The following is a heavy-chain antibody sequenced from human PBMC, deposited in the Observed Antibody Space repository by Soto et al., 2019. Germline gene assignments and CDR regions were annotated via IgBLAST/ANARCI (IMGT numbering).Heavy chain of an antibody. CDR2: IGTAGDT. Sequence: HPGGSLRLSCAASGFTFSSYDMHWVRQATGKGLEWVSAIGTAGDTYYPGSVKGRFTISRENAKNSLYLQMNSLRAGDTAVYYCARLGNTAMVKGVVDYGMDVWGQGTTVTVSS. CDR1: GFTFSSYD. V-gene: IGHV3-13*04. CDR3: ARLGNTAMVKGVVDYGMDV. D-gene: IGHD5-18*01. J-gene: IGHJ6*02.